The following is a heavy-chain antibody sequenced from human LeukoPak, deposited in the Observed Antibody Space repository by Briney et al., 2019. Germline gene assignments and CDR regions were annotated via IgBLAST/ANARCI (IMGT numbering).Heavy chain of an antibody. CDR2: IIPILGIA. V-gene: IGHV1-69*04. CDR3: ARDHVYGGGCCF. J-gene: IGHJ4*02. CDR1: GGTFSSYA. D-gene: IGHD6-19*01. Sequence: SVKVSCKASGGTFSSYAISWVRQAPGQGLEWMGRIIPILGIANYAQKFQGRVTITADKSTSTAYMELSSLRSEDTAVYYCARDHVYGGGCCFWGQGTLVTVSS.